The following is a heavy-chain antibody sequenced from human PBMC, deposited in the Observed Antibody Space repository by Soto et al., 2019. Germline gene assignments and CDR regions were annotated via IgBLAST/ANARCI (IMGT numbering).Heavy chain of an antibody. D-gene: IGHD3-9*01. CDR3: VRWGGYYDMLTGYDY. CDR2: MNPNSGNT. CDR1: GYTFINYD. J-gene: IGHJ4*02. Sequence: QVQLVQSGAEVKKPGASVKVSCKASGYTFINYDINWVRQATGQGLEWMGWMNPNSGNTGFAQKFKDRVTLTRNASTHTASRELSSLRAEDPAVYFWVRWGGYYDMLTGYDYWGQGSLVTVSS. V-gene: IGHV1-8*01.